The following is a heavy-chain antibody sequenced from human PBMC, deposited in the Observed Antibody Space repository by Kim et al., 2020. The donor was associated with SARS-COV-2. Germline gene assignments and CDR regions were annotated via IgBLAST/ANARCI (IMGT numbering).Heavy chain of an antibody. V-gene: IGHV3-30*04. D-gene: IGHD1-20*01. CDR2: ISYDGSNK. Sequence: GGSLRLSCAASGFTFSSYAMHWVRQAPGKGLEWVAVISYDGSNKYYVDSVKGRFTISRDNSKNTLYLQMNSLRAEDTAVYYCAREGGYNWNPPYYYGMDVWGQGTTVTVSS. J-gene: IGHJ6*02. CDR1: GFTFSSYA. CDR3: AREGGYNWNPPYYYGMDV.